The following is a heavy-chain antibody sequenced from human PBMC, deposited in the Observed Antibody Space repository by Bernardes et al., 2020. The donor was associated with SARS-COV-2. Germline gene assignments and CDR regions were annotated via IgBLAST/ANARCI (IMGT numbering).Heavy chain of an antibody. CDR2: TNPNSGGT. D-gene: IGHD3-22*01. V-gene: IGHV1-2*02. J-gene: IGHJ5*02. Sequence: ASVKVSCKASGYTFTGYYMHWVRQPPGQGLEWMGWTNPNSGGTNYAQKFQGRVTMTRDTSISTAYMELSRLRSDDTAVYYCARGHYDSSGPPGGFDPWGQGTLVTVSS. CDR3: ARGHYDSSGPPGGFDP. CDR1: GYTFTGYY.